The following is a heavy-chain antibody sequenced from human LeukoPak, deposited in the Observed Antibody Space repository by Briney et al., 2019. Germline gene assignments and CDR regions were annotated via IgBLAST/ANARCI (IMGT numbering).Heavy chain of an antibody. CDR3: VKGVLEDMVVVVAPDN. Sequence: GASLSLFCAASGFPYSTYGMHWARQAPGKGLEWVSFISKDGSSKYYADSLKGRFTIYRDNSKNTLYLQVNSLRAEDTAVYYCVKGVLEDMVVVVAPDNWGQGTLVTVSS. D-gene: IGHD2-15*01. J-gene: IGHJ4*02. CDR1: GFPYSTYG. CDR2: ISKDGSSK. V-gene: IGHV3-30*18.